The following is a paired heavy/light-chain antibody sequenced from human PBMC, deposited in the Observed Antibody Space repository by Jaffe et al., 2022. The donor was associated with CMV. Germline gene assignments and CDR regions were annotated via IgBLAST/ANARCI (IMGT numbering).Heavy chain of an antibody. Sequence: EVHLVESGGGLVQPGGSLRLSCSASGFTFSTYAMHWVRQAPGKGLEYVSAITGNGGSTYYADSVKGRFTISRDNSKNTLYLQMSSLGAEDTAVYYCVKDKYNYGFFDYWGQGTLVTVSS. CDR2: ITGNGGST. CDR1: GFTFSTYA. D-gene: IGHD5-18*01. CDR3: VKDKYNYGFFDY. J-gene: IGHJ4*02. V-gene: IGHV3-64D*06.
Light chain of an antibody. CDR1: QSVSSTY. J-gene: IGKJ1*01. Sequence: EIVLTQSPGTLSLSPGERATLSCRASQSVSSTYLAWYQQKPGQAPRLLIYGASSRATGIPDRFSGSGSGTDFTLTISRLEPEDFAVYYCQQCGGTPRTFGQGTKVEIK. V-gene: IGKV3-20*01. CDR3: QQCGGTPRT. CDR2: GAS.